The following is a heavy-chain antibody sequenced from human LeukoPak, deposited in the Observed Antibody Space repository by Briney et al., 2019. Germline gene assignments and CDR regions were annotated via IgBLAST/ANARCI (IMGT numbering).Heavy chain of an antibody. CDR3: ARGFRVNYYGSGSYYKIDAFDI. Sequence: GGSLRLSCAASGFTFSSYDMHWVRQATGKGLEWVSAIGTAGATYYPGSVKDRFTISRENAKNSLYLQMNSLRAGDTAVYYCARGFRVNYYGSGSYYKIDAFDIWGQGTMVTVSS. D-gene: IGHD3-10*01. V-gene: IGHV3-13*01. J-gene: IGHJ3*02. CDR2: IGTAGAT. CDR1: GFTFSSYD.